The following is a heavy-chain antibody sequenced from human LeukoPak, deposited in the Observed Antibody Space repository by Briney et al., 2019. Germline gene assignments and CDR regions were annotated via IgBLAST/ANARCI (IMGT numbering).Heavy chain of an antibody. D-gene: IGHD6-19*01. V-gene: IGHV1-3*01. CDR2: INAGNGNT. CDR1: GYTFTSYA. CDR3: ARGPYSSGWRPVDY. J-gene: IGHJ4*02. Sequence: ASVNVSCKASGYTFTSYAMHWVRQAPGQRLEWMGWINAGNGNTKYSQKFQGRVTITRDTSASTAYMELSSLRSEDTAVYYCARGPYSSGWRPVDYWGQGTLVTVSS.